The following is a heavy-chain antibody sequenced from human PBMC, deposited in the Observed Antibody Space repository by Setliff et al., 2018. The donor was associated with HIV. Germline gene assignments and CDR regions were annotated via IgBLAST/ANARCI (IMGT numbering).Heavy chain of an antibody. V-gene: IGHV4-4*07. CDR2: AYISESS. CDR3: ARGAGCLGNDCDAYFGP. Sequence: SETLSLTCNVSSGSVNNYWSWVRQPAGKGLEWIGRAYISESSHYNPSLKSRVTISVDTSKDQFSLKLNSVTAADTAVYYCARGAGCLGNDCDAYFGPWGQGILVTVS. D-gene: IGHD2-21*01. J-gene: IGHJ5*02. CDR1: SGSVNNY.